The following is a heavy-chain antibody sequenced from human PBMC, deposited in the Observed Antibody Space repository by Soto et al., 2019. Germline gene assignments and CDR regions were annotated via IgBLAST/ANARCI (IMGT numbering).Heavy chain of an antibody. Sequence: EVQLVESGGGLVQPGGSLRLSCAASEFTFNTYNMNWVRQAPGKGLEWISYISSSSSTIHYADSVKGRFTISRDNARISLYVQMSILREEDMVVYYWARGSYSNFYGWDVWGQGATVTVS. CDR3: ARGSYSNFYGWDV. D-gene: IGHD4-4*01. CDR2: ISSSSSTI. V-gene: IGHV3-48*02. CDR1: EFTFNTYN. J-gene: IGHJ6*02.